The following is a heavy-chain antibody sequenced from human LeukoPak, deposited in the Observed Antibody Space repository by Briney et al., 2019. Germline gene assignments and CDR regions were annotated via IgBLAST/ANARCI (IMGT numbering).Heavy chain of an antibody. J-gene: IGHJ4*02. CDR3: AHRGYSYGLV. CDR1: GGSISSYYW. D-gene: IGHD5-18*01. CDR2: IYWDDDK. V-gene: IGHV2-5*08. Sequence: TLSLTCTVSGGSISSYYWSWIRQPPGKGLEWLALIYWDDDKRYSPSLKSRLTITKDTSKNQVVLTMTNMDPVDTATYYCAHRGYSYGLVWGQGTLVTVSS.